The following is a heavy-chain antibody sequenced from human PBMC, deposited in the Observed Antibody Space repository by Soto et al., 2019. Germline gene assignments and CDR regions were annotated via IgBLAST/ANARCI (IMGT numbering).Heavy chain of an antibody. CDR1: GYTFTSYG. CDR2: ISAYNGNT. CDR3: ATGTTDFWSGTNHYYYGMDV. D-gene: IGHD3-3*01. J-gene: IGHJ6*02. Sequence: EASVKVSCKASGYTFTSYGISWVRQAPGQGLEWMGWISAYNGNTNYAQKLQGRVTMTTDTSTSTAYMELRSLRSDDTAVYYCATGTTDFWSGTNHYYYGMDVWGQGTTVTVSS. V-gene: IGHV1-18*01.